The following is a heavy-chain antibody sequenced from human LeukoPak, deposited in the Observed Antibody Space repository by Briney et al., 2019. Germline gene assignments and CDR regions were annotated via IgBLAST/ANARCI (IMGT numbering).Heavy chain of an antibody. V-gene: IGHV1-69*04. CDR2: IIPILGIA. CDR1: GGTFSSYA. D-gene: IGHD5-24*01. J-gene: IGHJ4*02. CDR3: ARLDGYNYGGFDY. Sequence: SVKVSCKASGGTFSSYAISWVRQAPGQGLEWMGRIIPILGIANYAQKFQGRVTITADKSTSTAYMELSSLRSEDTAVYYCARLDGYNYGGFDYWGQGTLVTVS.